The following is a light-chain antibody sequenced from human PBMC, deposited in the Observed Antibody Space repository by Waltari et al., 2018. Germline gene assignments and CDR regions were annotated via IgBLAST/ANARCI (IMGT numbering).Light chain of an antibody. CDR1: SNDIGGFNR. V-gene: IGLV2-14*01. CDR2: EVS. CDR3: ASYATRNTLL. J-gene: IGLJ2*01. Sequence: QAALTQSPSVSGSPGQSVTMSCVGSSNDIGGFNRVSWYQQHPGRAPKLIIYEVSARPSGVSDRFSGSKSRNTASLTISGLRAEDEADYYCASYATRNTLLFGGGTRLTVL.